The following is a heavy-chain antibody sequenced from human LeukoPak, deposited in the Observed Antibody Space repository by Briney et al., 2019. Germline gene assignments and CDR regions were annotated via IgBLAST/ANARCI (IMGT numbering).Heavy chain of an antibody. CDR3: AGSGPYDYVWGSYHFDY. Sequence: GGSLRLSCAASGFTFSSYSMNWVRQAPGKGLEWVSSISSSSSYIYHADSVKGRFTISRDNAKNSLYLQMNSLRAEDTAVYYCAGSGPYDYVWGSYHFDYWGQGTLVTVSS. J-gene: IGHJ4*02. CDR1: GFTFSSYS. CDR2: ISSSSSYI. V-gene: IGHV3-21*01. D-gene: IGHD3-16*02.